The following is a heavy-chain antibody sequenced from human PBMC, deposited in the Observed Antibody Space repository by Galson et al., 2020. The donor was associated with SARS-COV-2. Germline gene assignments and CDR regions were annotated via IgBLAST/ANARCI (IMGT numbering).Heavy chain of an antibody. CDR2: IYTSGST. D-gene: IGHD3-16*01. CDR1: GGSISSGSYY. CDR3: ARDSNVWGSVIDY. J-gene: IGHJ4*02. V-gene: IGHV4-61*02. Sequence: TLSLTCTVSGGSISSGSYYWSWIRQPAGKGLEWIGRIYTSGSTNYNPSLKSRVTISVDTSKNQFSLKLSSVTAADTAVYYCARDSNVWGSVIDYWGQGTLVTVSS.